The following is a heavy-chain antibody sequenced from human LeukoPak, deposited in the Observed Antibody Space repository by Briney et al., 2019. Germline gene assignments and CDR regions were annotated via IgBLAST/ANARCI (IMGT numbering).Heavy chain of an antibody. J-gene: IGHJ4*02. CDR3: ARAGDSSGYSDY. D-gene: IGHD3-22*01. CDR2: INHRGST. CDR1: GGPFSGYY. V-gene: IGHV4-34*01. Sequence: SETLSLTCAVYGGPFSGYYWSWLRQPPGKGLEWIGEINHRGSTNYNPSLKSRVTISVNTSKNQFSLKLRSVTAADTAVYYCARAGDSSGYSDYWGQGTLVTVSS.